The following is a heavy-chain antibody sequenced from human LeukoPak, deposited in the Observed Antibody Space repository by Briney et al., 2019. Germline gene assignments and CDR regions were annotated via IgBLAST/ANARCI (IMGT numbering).Heavy chain of an antibody. J-gene: IGHJ6*03. CDR3: ARVALWFGELRASYYMDV. CDR2: ISSSSSYI. V-gene: IGHV3-21*01. Sequence: PGGSLRLSCSASGFTFSSYSMNWVRQAPGKGLEWVSSISSSSSYIYYADSVKGRFTISGDNAKNSLYLQMNSLRAEDTAVYYCARVALWFGELRASYYMDVWGKGTTVTVS. CDR1: GFTFSSYS. D-gene: IGHD3-10*01.